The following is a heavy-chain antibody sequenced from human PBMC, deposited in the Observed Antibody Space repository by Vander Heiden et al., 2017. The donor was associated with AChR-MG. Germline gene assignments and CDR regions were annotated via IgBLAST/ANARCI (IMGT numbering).Heavy chain of an antibody. D-gene: IGHD2-15*01. CDR1: GCPFSSYA. J-gene: IGHJ4*02. CDR3: IAGVSAPPFDY. CDR2: ISGGGGGT. Sequence: EVQLLESGGGLVQPGGYVRLSCAASGCPFSSYAMNWVRQAPAKGLEWVSGISGGGGGTYYADPVKGRFTISRDNSKNTLYLLMNSLRAEDTALYYCIAGVSAPPFDYWGQGTLVTVSS. V-gene: IGHV3-23*01.